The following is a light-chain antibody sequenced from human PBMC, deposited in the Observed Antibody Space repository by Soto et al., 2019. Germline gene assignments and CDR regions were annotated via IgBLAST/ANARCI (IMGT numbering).Light chain of an antibody. V-gene: IGLV2-14*03. CDR2: DVT. CDR3: SSYRRGSTYV. Sequence: ALTQPASVSGSPGQSITVSCTGTSSDVGGYNYVSWYQQHPGKAPRLMIYDVTNRPSGVSDRFSGSKSGNTASLTISGLQAEDEADYYCSSYRRGSTYVFGTGTKLTVL. CDR1: SSDVGGYNY. J-gene: IGLJ1*01.